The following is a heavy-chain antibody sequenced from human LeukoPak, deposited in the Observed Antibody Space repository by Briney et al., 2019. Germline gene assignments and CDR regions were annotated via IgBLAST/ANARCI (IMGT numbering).Heavy chain of an antibody. Sequence: GGSLRLSCAASGFIFSSYEMNWVRQAPGKGLEWVSYISSSGSPIYSADSVKGRFTISRDNAKNSLYLQMNSLRAEDTAVYYCARDLGDYVGYDAFDIWGQGTMVTVSS. J-gene: IGHJ3*02. V-gene: IGHV3-48*03. CDR1: GFIFSSYE. CDR2: ISSSGSPI. CDR3: ARDLGDYVGYDAFDI. D-gene: IGHD4-17*01.